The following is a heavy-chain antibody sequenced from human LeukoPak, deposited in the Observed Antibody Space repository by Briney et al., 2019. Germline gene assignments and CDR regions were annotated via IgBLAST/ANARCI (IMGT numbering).Heavy chain of an antibody. J-gene: IGHJ4*02. V-gene: IGHV3-23*01. D-gene: IGHD2-2*03. Sequence: GGSLRLSCAASGFTFSDYYMSWIRQAPGKGLEWVSAISGSGGSTYYADSVKGRFTISRDNSKNTLYLQMNSLRAEDTAVYYCAKDLDIVVVPAALDYWGQGTLVTVSS. CDR1: GFTFSDYY. CDR2: ISGSGGST. CDR3: AKDLDIVVVPAALDY.